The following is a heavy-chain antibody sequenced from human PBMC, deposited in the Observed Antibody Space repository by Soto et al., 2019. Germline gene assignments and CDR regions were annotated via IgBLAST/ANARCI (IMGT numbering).Heavy chain of an antibody. CDR2: ISAYNGNT. D-gene: IGHD3-3*01. CDR1: GYTFTSYG. CDR3: ARDRQAYDFWSGYYCWGDYYYYYGMDV. V-gene: IGHV1-18*01. J-gene: IGHJ6*02. Sequence: ASVKVSCKASGYTFTSYGISWVRQAPGQGLEWMGWISAYNGNTNYAQKLQGRVTMTTDTSTSTAYMELRSLRSDDTAVYYCARDRQAYDFWSGYYCWGDYYYYYGMDVWGQGTTVT.